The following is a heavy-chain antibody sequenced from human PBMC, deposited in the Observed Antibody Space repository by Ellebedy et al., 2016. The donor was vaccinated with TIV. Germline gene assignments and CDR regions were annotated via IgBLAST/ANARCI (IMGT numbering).Heavy chain of an antibody. Sequence: GESLKISCVASGFIFSRYSINWVRQAPGKGLEWISYISGNGDTVYYADSVRGRFTISSDNAKNSVFLQMNSLRDEDTAVYYCATSRRDYGSGSYSPFDYWGQGTLVTVSS. CDR2: ISGNGDTV. V-gene: IGHV3-48*02. D-gene: IGHD3-10*01. J-gene: IGHJ4*02. CDR3: ATSRRDYGSGSYSPFDY. CDR1: GFIFSRYS.